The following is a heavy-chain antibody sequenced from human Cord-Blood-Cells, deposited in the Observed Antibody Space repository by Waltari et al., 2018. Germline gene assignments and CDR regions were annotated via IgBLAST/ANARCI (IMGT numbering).Heavy chain of an antibody. CDR2: INHSGST. CDR1: GGSFSGYY. Sequence: QVQLQQWGAGLLKPSETLSLTCAVYGGSFSGYYWSWIRQPPGKGLEWIGEINHSGSTNYNPSLKSRVTISVDTSKNRFSLKLSSVTAADTAVYYCARRDCSSTSCYWYFDLWGRGTLVTVSS. D-gene: IGHD2-2*01. V-gene: IGHV4-34*01. J-gene: IGHJ2*01. CDR3: ARRDCSSTSCYWYFDL.